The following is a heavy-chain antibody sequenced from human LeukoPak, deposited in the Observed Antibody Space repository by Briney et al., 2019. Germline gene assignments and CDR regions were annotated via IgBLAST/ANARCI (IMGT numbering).Heavy chain of an antibody. CDR1: GYSISSGYY. D-gene: IGHD6-19*01. Sequence: SETLSLTCAVSGYSISSGYYWGWIRQPPGKGLEWIGSIYHSGSTYYNPSLKSRFTISVDTSKNPFSLKLSSVTAADTAVYYCARHIAVAALGFDPWGQGTLVTVSS. V-gene: IGHV4-38-2*01. CDR3: ARHIAVAALGFDP. CDR2: IYHSGST. J-gene: IGHJ5*02.